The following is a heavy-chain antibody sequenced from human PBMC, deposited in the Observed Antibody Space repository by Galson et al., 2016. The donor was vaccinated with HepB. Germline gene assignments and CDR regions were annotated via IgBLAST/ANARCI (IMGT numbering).Heavy chain of an antibody. Sequence: SLRLSCAASGFTFNNYPMNWVRQAPGKGLEWVSTVNGGGDNKYYVDSVKGRFTISRDNSKNTLYLQVDSLRADDTAVYYCTRRAQNWGFFDSWGQGTLVTVSS. CDR2: VNGGGDNK. CDR3: TRRAQNWGFFDS. D-gene: IGHD3-16*01. J-gene: IGHJ4*02. V-gene: IGHV3-23*01. CDR1: GFTFNNYP.